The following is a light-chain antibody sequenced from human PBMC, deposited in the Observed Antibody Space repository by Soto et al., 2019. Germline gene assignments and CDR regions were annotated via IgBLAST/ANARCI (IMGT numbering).Light chain of an antibody. CDR1: QSFGGTY. Sequence: EIVLTQSPGTLSLSPGERATLSCRASQSFGGTYSAWYQQKPGQAPRLLIYAASSRATGIPDRFSGGGSGTDFSLTISRLEPEDFAVYYCQQYGNSPPVTFGGGTMVENK. CDR3: QQYGNSPPVT. J-gene: IGKJ4*01. CDR2: AAS. V-gene: IGKV3-20*01.